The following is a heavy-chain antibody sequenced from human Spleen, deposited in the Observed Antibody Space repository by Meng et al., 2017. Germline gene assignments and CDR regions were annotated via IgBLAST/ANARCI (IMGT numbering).Heavy chain of an antibody. CDR3: AKENTYYFDSSGYSHFDY. Sequence: GVLKISCAASGFTFSNYWMTWVRQAPGKGLEWVSAISGSGTNTYYADSVKGRFTISRDNSKNTLYLQMNSLRAEDTAVFYCAKENTYYFDSSGYSHFDYWGQGTLVTVSS. J-gene: IGHJ4*02. CDR2: ISGSGTNT. D-gene: IGHD3-22*01. CDR1: GFTFSNYW. V-gene: IGHV3-23*01.